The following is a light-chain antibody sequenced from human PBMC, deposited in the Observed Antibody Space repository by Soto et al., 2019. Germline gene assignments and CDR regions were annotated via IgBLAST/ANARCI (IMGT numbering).Light chain of an antibody. CDR3: GSYTTSITVI. V-gene: IGLV2-14*03. CDR1: SSDVGDHNS. CDR2: AVS. Sequence: QSALTQPASVSWSPGQSITISCTGTSSDVGDHNSVSWYQQQPGKAPKLMIYAVSNRPSGVSNRFSGSKSGNTASLSISGLQAEDEADYYCGSYTTSITVIFGGGTKLTVL. J-gene: IGLJ2*01.